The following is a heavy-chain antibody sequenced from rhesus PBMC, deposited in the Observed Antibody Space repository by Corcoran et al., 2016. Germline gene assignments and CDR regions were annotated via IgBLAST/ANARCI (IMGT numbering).Heavy chain of an antibody. Sequence: QVQLRESGPGLVKPSETLPLTCAVSGASISSNYWSWIRQPPGKGLGWIGYIYGGTGSTTHNPSLKSRVTLSKDTSKNQFSLNLYSVTAADIAVYFCARGGLTAPWFSDWGQGVLVTVSS. D-gene: IGHD2-15*01. V-gene: IGHV4-147*01. CDR2: IYGGTGST. CDR3: ARGGLTAPWFSD. J-gene: IGHJ4*01. CDR1: GASISSNY.